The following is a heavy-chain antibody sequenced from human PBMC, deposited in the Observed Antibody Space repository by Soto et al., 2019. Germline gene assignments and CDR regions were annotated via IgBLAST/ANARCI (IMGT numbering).Heavy chain of an antibody. CDR1: GYTFTSYG. J-gene: IGHJ4*02. CDR2: ISAYNGNT. CDR3: ATDPYDYGDYVLPL. Sequence: QVQLVQSGAEVKKPGASVKVSCKASGYTFTSYGISWVRQAPGQGLEWMGWISAYNGNTNYAQKLQGRVTMTTDTSTSIAYMELRSLRSDDTAVYYCATDPYDYGDYVLPLWGQGTLVTVSS. V-gene: IGHV1-18*01. D-gene: IGHD4-17*01.